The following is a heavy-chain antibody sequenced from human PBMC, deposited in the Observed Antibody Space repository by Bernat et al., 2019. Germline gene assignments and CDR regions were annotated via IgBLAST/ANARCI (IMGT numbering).Heavy chain of an antibody. J-gene: IGHJ4*02. CDR2: IYWDDDK. CDR1: GFSLSTGGMG. D-gene: IGHD6-6*01. V-gene: IGHV2-5*02. Sequence: QITLKESGPTLVKPTQTLTLTCTFSGFSLSTGGMGVGWIRQPPGKALEWLALIYWDDDKCYSPSLRNRLTITKDTSKNQVVLIMTNMDPVDTATYYCGRGIRAARRTYYFDYWGQGILVTVSS. CDR3: GRGIRAARRTYYFDY.